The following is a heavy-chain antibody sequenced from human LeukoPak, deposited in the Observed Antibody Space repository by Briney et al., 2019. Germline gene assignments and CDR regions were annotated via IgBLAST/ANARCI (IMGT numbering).Heavy chain of an antibody. J-gene: IGHJ4*02. CDR3: ARDRGSSGWYFPFDY. CDR2: IKRDGSEQ. CDR1: GFTFSSYW. D-gene: IGHD6-19*01. Sequence: PGGSLTLSCAASGFTFSSYWMSWVRQAPGKGLEWVGNIKRDGSEQYYVDSVKGRFTISRDNAKNSLYLQIISLRGEDTAVYYCARDRGSSGWYFPFDYWGQGSLVTVSS. V-gene: IGHV3-7*01.